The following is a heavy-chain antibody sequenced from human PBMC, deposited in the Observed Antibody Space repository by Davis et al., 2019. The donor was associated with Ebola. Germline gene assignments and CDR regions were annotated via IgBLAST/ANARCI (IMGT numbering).Heavy chain of an antibody. CDR2: INHSGST. Sequence: SETLSLTCAVYGGSFSGYYWSWIRQPPGKGLEWIGEINHSGSTNYNPSLKSRVTISVDKPKNQFSLKLSSVTAADTAVYYCARGLWTFDIWGQGTMVTVSS. D-gene: IGHD2-21*01. V-gene: IGHV4-34*01. CDR1: GGSFSGYY. CDR3: ARGLWTFDI. J-gene: IGHJ3*02.